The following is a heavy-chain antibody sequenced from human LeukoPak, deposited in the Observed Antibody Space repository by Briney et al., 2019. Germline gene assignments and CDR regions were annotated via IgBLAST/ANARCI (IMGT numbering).Heavy chain of an antibody. V-gene: IGHV3-21*01. CDR2: ISSSSSYI. Sequence: GVSLRLSCAASGFTFSSYSMNGVRQAPGKGLEWVSSISSSSSYIYYADSVKGRLTISRDNAKNSLYLQMNSLRAEDTAVYYCARDGGSRDFDYWGQGTLVTVFS. D-gene: IGHD2-15*01. CDR3: ARDGGSRDFDY. J-gene: IGHJ4*02. CDR1: GFTFSSYS.